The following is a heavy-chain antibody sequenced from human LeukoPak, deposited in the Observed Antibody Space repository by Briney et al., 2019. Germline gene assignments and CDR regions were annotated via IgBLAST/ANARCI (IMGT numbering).Heavy chain of an antibody. CDR3: AKDLLYNWNDGSVDINAFDI. CDR1: GFTFSSYA. J-gene: IGHJ3*02. V-gene: IGHV3-23*01. Sequence: GGSPRLSCAASGFTFSSYAMSWVRQAPGKGLEWVSVISGSGGSTYYADSVKGRFTISRDNSKNTLYLQMNSLRAEDTAVYYCAKDLLYNWNDGSVDINAFDIWGQGTMVTVSS. D-gene: IGHD1-20*01. CDR2: ISGSGGST.